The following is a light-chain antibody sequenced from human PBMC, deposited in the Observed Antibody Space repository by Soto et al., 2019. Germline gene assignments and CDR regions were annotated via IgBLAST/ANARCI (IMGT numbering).Light chain of an antibody. J-gene: IGLJ1*01. Sequence: QSALTQPASVSGSPGQSITIYCSGNAVSYQLVSWYQQQPGKAPKLILYNVTRRPSGVSNRFSGFKSGTTASLKITGLQAEDEADYYCCSFVGVTNDVFGNGTKLTVL. V-gene: IGLV2-23*02. CDR1: GNAVSYQL. CDR3: CSFVGVTNDV. CDR2: NVT.